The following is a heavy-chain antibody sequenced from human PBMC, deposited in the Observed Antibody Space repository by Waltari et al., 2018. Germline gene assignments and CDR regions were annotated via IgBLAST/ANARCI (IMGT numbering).Heavy chain of an antibody. J-gene: IGHJ4*02. D-gene: IGHD6-19*01. V-gene: IGHV3-23*01. CDR3: AKDPEDEWLEYLDY. CDR1: GFTFRSYA. Sequence: EVQLLESGGGLVQPGGSLRLSCAASGFTFRSYALSWVRPAPGNGLEWVSAISGSGGSTYYADSVKGRFTISRDNSKNTLYLQMNSLRAEDTAVYYCAKDPEDEWLEYLDYWGQGTLVTVSS. CDR2: ISGSGGST.